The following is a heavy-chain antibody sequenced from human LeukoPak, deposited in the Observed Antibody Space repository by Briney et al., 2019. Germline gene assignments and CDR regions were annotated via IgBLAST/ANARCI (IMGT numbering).Heavy chain of an antibody. D-gene: IGHD2-15*01. Sequence: PSETLSLTCTVSGYPITSHSDYKWRWVRQPPGKGLAWIGYIYDSGSANYNPSLKSRVTISVDTSKNQFSLKLSSVTAADTAVYYCASPRYCSGGSCYAGGLAFDIWGQGTMVTVSS. CDR1: GYPITSHSDYK. J-gene: IGHJ3*02. CDR3: ASPRYCSGGSCYAGGLAFDI. V-gene: IGHV4-61*05. CDR2: IYDSGSA.